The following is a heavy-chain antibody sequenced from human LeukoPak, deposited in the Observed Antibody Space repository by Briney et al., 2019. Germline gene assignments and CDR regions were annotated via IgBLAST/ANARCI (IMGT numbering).Heavy chain of an antibody. CDR1: GFTFRNYA. Sequence: GGSLRLSCTASGFTFRNYAMHWVRQAPGKGLEWVADIFSEGSHKYYADSVKGRFTISRDNAKNSLYLQMNSLRAEDTAVYYCAELGITMIGGVWGKGTMVTISS. V-gene: IGHV3-33*03. CDR2: IFSEGSHK. J-gene: IGHJ6*04. D-gene: IGHD3-10*02. CDR3: AELGITMIGGV.